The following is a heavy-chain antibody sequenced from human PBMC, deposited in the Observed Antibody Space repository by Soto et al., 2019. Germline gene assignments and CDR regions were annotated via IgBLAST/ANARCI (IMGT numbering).Heavy chain of an antibody. CDR3: AGDQYCSTSTCFGYMDV. J-gene: IGHJ6*03. V-gene: IGHV1-69*08. CDR1: GDTFTSHT. Sequence: HVQLVQSGAEMKKPGSSVKDSCQASGDTFTSHTITWVRQAPGQGLEWVGRIIPMLGITDYAQRLQGRVTITADKSTSIAYMELRNLRSEDTALYYCAGDQYCSTSTCFGYMDVWCGGTTVSVSS. CDR2: IIPMLGIT. D-gene: IGHD2-2*01.